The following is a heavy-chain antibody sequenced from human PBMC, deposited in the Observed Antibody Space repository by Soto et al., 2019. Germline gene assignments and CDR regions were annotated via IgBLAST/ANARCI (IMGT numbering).Heavy chain of an antibody. J-gene: IGHJ4*02. CDR2: ISWNSGSI. Sequence: DVQLVESGGGLVQPGRSLRLSCAASGFTFDDYAMHWVRQAPGKGLEWVSGISWNSGSIGYADSVKGRFTISRDNAKNSLYLQMNSLRAEDTALYYCAKDNYYDSSGYYVNWGQGTLVTVSS. V-gene: IGHV3-9*01. CDR3: AKDNYYDSSGYYVN. CDR1: GFTFDDYA. D-gene: IGHD3-22*01.